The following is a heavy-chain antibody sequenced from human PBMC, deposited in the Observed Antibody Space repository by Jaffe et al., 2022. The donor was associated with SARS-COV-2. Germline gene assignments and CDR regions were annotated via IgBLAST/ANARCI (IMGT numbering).Heavy chain of an antibody. CDR3: AREGRSGSYVGWFDP. V-gene: IGHV4-59*01. D-gene: IGHD1-26*01. J-gene: IGHJ5*02. CDR1: GGSISYYY. Sequence: QVQLQESGPGLVKPSETLSLTCTVSGGSISYYYWSWIRQSPGKGLEWIGHIYYSGSTNYNPSLKSRVTISVDTSKNQFSLKLSSMTAADTAVYYCAREGRSGSYVGWFDPWGQGTLVTVSS. CDR2: IYYSGST.